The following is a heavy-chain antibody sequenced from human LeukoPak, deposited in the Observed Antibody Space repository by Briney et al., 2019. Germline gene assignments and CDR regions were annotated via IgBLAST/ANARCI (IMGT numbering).Heavy chain of an antibody. Sequence: ASVKVSCQASGYTFTSYGISWVRQAPGQGLEGMGWVSAYNGNTNYEQKLQGRVTITTDTSTSTAYTELGSLSSDDTAVYYCARGQPYSSSSLGYWGQGTLVTVSS. CDR3: ARGQPYSSSSLGY. J-gene: IGHJ4*02. D-gene: IGHD6-6*01. V-gene: IGHV1-18*01. CDR1: GYTFTSYG. CDR2: VSAYNGNT.